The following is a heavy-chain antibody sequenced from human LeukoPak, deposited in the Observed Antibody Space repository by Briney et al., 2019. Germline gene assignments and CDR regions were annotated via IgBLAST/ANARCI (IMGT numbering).Heavy chain of an antibody. CDR1: AASISNYY. CDR3: ARHESGEYFQH. Sequence: SETLSLTCTVSAASISNYYWSWIRQPPGKGLECIGYVSYSGRTNYNPSLKSRVTISVDTSKNQFSLKLSSVTAADTAVYYCARHESGEYFQHWGQGTLVTVSS. CDR2: VSYSGRT. J-gene: IGHJ1*01. V-gene: IGHV4-59*08.